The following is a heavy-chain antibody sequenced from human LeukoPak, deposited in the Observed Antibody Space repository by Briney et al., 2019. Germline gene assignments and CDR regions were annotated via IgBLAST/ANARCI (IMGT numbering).Heavy chain of an antibody. CDR1: GFTFSSYA. CDR3: ARDKRTTYYYYYMDV. CDR2: ISSDGDST. J-gene: IGHJ6*03. D-gene: IGHD1-26*01. Sequence: GGPLRLSCAVSGFTFSSYAMHWVRQAPGKGLEYVSAISSDGDSTYYANSVKGRFTISRDNSKNTLYLQMGSLRAEDMAVYYCARDKRTTYYYYYMDVWGKGTTVTVS. V-gene: IGHV3-64*01.